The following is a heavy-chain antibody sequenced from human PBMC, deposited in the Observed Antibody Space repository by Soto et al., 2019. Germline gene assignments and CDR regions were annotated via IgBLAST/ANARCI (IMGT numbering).Heavy chain of an antibody. V-gene: IGHV3-72*01. D-gene: IGHD1-1*01. Sequence: GGSPRLSCAASGFTFSDHYMDWVRQAPGKGLEWVGRTRNKANSYTTEYAASVKGRFTISRDDSKNSLYLQMNSLKTEDTAVYYCARGATARTNYYYGLDAWGQGTTVTVSS. J-gene: IGHJ6*02. CDR1: GFTFSDHY. CDR2: TRNKANSYTT. CDR3: ARGATARTNYYYGLDA.